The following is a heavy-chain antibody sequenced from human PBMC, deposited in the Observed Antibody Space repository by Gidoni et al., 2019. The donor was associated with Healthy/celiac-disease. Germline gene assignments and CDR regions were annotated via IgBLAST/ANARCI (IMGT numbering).Heavy chain of an antibody. CDR1: GGSISSSSYY. CDR3: ARHPDY. CDR2: IYYSGST. J-gene: IGHJ4*02. V-gene: IGHV4-39*01. Sequence: QLQLQESGAGLVKPSETLSLPCPVPGGSISSSSYYWGWIRQPPGKGLEWIGSIYYSGSTYYNPSLKSRVTISVDTSKNQFSLKLSSVTAADTAVYYCARHPDYWGQGTLVTVSS.